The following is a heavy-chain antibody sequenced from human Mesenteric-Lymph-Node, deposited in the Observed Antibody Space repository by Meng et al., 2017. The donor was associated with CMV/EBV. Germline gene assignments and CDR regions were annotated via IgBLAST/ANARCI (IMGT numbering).Heavy chain of an antibody. J-gene: IGHJ4*02. V-gene: IGHV3-21*01. D-gene: IGHD1-26*01. CDR2: ISGSYNYI. CDR3: ARVVVGDFDY. Sequence: GESLKISCAASGFTFRSYNMNWVRQAPGKGLEWVSSISGSYNYIFYADSLKGRFTISRDNAKNSLYLQMNSLRAEDTAVYYCARVVVGDFDYWGQGTLVTVSS. CDR1: GFTFRSYN.